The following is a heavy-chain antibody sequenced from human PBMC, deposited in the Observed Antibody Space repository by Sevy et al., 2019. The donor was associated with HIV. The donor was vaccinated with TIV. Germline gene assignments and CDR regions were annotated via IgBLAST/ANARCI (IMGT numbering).Heavy chain of an antibody. Sequence: GGSLRLSCATSGFIFSNYAMHWIRQAPGKGLEWVSTLIGGGSRTYYADSVTVRFIISRDNSRNTLYLQMNSLRAEDTAIYYCAKRRVQSGLSGGGANYGMDVCGRGTTVTVSS. J-gene: IGHJ6*02. CDR3: AKRRVQSGLSGGGANYGMDV. V-gene: IGHV3-NL1*01. D-gene: IGHD2-8*02. CDR2: LIGGGSRT. CDR1: GFIFSNYA.